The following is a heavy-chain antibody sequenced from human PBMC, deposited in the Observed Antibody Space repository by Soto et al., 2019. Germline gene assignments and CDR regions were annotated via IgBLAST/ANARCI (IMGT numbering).Heavy chain of an antibody. J-gene: IGHJ2*01. V-gene: IGHV3-48*03. CDR3: ARKRRIRRPDGYFDL. CDR1: GLTFSSYE. Sequence: EVQLVESGGGLVQPGGSLRLSCAASGLTFSSYEMNWVRQAPGKGLEWVSYISRSGSTIYYADSVKGRVTISRDNAKNSLDLQMNSLRAEDTAVYYCARKRRIRRPDGYFDLWGRGTLVTVSS. D-gene: IGHD2-15*01. CDR2: ISRSGSTI.